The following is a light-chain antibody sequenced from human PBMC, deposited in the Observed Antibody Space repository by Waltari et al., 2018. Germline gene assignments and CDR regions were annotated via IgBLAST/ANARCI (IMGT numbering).Light chain of an antibody. Sequence: QSALTQPASVSGSPGQAITFSCTGTSSDIGGYNSVSWYQQHPGKAPQLIIYEVSSLLSGVSIRFSGSKSGNTASLTISGLQDEDEADYYCSSFTTSSTVVFGGKTKLTVL. CDR3: SSFTTSSTVV. CDR2: EVS. V-gene: IGLV2-14*01. CDR1: SSDIGGYNS. J-gene: IGLJ2*01.